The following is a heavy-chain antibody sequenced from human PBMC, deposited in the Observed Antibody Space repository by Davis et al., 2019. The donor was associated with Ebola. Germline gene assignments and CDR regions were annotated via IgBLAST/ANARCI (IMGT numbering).Heavy chain of an antibody. J-gene: IGHJ4*02. CDR1: GGSISFYY. Sequence: SETLSLTCNVSGGSISFYYWNWIRQAPGKGLEWIGDIFYNGITNYNPSLKSRLTISIDTSTNQFSLKLRSVTAADTAVYYCARHASSGWYVDYWGQGTLVTVSS. CDR2: IFYNGIT. D-gene: IGHD6-19*01. CDR3: ARHASSGWYVDY. V-gene: IGHV4-59*01.